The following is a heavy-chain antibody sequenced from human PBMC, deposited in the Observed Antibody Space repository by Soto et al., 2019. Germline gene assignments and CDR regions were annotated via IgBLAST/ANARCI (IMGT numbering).Heavy chain of an antibody. V-gene: IGHV1-69*13. CDR3: ATWAHGDPPPIYYYYGMDV. CDR2: IIPIFGTA. D-gene: IGHD4-17*01. J-gene: IGHJ6*02. CDR1: VGTFSSYA. Sequence: SVKVSCKASVGTFSSYAISWVRLAPGQGLEWMGGIIPIFGTANYAQKFQGRVTITADESTSTAYMELSSLRSEDTAVYYCATWAHGDPPPIYYYYGMDVWGQGTTVTVSS.